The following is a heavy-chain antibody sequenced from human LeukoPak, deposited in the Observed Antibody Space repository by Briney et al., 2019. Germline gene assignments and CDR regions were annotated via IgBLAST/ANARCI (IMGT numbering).Heavy chain of an antibody. CDR3: AKDRSGY. J-gene: IGHJ4*02. CDR1: GFTFSTYA. D-gene: IGHD3-10*01. CDR2: ISGNGADT. Sequence: GGSLRLSCAASGFTFSTYAMSWVRQTPGKGLEWVSDISGNGADTYYADSVKGRLTISRDNFKNTLYLQMNSLRAEDTAVYYCAKDRSGYWGQGTLVTVSS. V-gene: IGHV3-23*01.